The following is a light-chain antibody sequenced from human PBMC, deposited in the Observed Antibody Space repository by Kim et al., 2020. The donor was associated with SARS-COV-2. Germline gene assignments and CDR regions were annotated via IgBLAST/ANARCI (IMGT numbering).Light chain of an antibody. Sequence: PGQSVTIACTGTSSDVGGYNYVSWDQQHPGKAPKLMIYDVSKRPSGVPDRFSGSKYGNTASLTISGLQAEDEADYYCSSYAGTSVVFGGGTKVTVL. J-gene: IGLJ2*01. CDR2: DVS. CDR3: SSYAGTSVV. V-gene: IGLV2-11*03. CDR1: SSDVGGYNY.